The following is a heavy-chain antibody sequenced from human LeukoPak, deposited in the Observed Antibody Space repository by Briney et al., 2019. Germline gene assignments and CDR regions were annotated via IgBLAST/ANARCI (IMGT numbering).Heavy chain of an antibody. V-gene: IGHV4-59*08. J-gene: IGHJ4*02. CDR1: GFTFNNAW. CDR3: ARLLQGDGDY. CDR2: IYYSGST. Sequence: PGGSLRLSCAASGFTFNNAWMSWVRQAPGKGLEWIGYIYYSGSTNYNPSLKSRVTISVDTSKNQFSLKLSSVTAADTAVYYCARLLQGDGDYWGQGTLVTVSS. D-gene: IGHD3-16*01.